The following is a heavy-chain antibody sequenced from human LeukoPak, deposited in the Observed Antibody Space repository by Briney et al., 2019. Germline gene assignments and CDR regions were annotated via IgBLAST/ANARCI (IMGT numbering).Heavy chain of an antibody. Sequence: GASVKVSCKASGYTFTSYYMHWVRQAPGQGLEWTGIINPSGGSTSYAQKFQGRVTMTRDMSTSTVYMELSSLRSEDTAVYYCARPKSSGYYSKPFDYWGQGTLVTVSS. D-gene: IGHD3-22*01. CDR1: GYTFTSYY. CDR3: ARPKSSGYYSKPFDY. CDR2: INPSGGST. V-gene: IGHV1-46*01. J-gene: IGHJ4*02.